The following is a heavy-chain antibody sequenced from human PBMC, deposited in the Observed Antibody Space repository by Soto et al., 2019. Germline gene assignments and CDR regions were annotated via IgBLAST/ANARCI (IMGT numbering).Heavy chain of an antibody. CDR1: GFSVSSNY. CDR2: VYSVGST. J-gene: IGHJ4*02. V-gene: IGHV3-66*04. Sequence: EVQLVESGGGLVQPGGSLRLSCAASGFSVSSNYVSWVRQAPGKGLEWVSVVYSVGSTYYAVSVKGRFTSSRDSSKNTLYLQMSSLRAEDTAVYYCAGHSHKDYWGQGALVTVSS. CDR3: AGHSHKDY.